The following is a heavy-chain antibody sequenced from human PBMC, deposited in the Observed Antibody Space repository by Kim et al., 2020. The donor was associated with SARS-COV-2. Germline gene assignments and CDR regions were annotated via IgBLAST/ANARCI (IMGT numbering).Heavy chain of an antibody. Sequence: GGSLRLSCAASGFTFSSYAMSWVRQAPGKGLEWVSAISGSGGSTYYADSVKGRFTISRDNSKNTLYLQMNSLRAEDTAVYYCAKSKWVGYSYGGSGPLGYGMDVWGQGTTVTVSS. CDR3: AKSKWVGYSYGGSGPLGYGMDV. V-gene: IGHV3-23*01. CDR1: GFTFSSYA. CDR2: ISGSGGST. J-gene: IGHJ6*02. D-gene: IGHD5-18*01.